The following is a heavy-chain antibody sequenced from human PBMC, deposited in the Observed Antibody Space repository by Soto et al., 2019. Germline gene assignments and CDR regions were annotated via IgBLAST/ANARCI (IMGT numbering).Heavy chain of an antibody. D-gene: IGHD3-16*01. V-gene: IGHV4-4*07. J-gene: IGHJ4*02. CDR2: IWTSGST. CDR3: ARTEGAPYYFAF. Sequence: QVQLQESGPGLVKPSETLSLTCNVSGDSMSKYYWCWVRQPAGKGLEWIGRIWTSGSTNYNPSLKRRVPRSIDPSKKHSSRDLKSVNATDTAVYYWARTEGAPYYFAFWGQGVLVTVSS. CDR1: GDSMSKYY.